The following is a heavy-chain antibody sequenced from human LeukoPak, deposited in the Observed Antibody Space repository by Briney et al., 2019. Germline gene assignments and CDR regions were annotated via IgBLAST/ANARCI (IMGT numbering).Heavy chain of an antibody. CDR3: AGGFGAVAGFDI. V-gene: IGHV1-69*05. CDR1: GGTFSSYA. CDR2: IIPIFGTA. D-gene: IGHD6-19*01. Sequence: SVKVSCKASGGTFSSYAISWVRQAPGQGLEWMGGIIPIFGTANYAQKFQGRVTITTDESTSTAYMELSSLRSEDTAVYYCAGGFGAVAGFDIWGQGTMVTVSS. J-gene: IGHJ3*02.